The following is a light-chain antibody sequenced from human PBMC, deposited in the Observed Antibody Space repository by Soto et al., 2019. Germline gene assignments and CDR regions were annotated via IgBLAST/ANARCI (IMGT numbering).Light chain of an antibody. CDR3: QVWDSSLVV. CDR1: NIGSKN. V-gene: IGLV3-9*01. Sequence: SYELTQPLSVSVALGQTAKITCGGNNIGSKNVHWYQQKPGQAPVVVIYRDTNRPSGIPERFSGSSSGNTATLTISRDQAGDEADYYCQVWDSSLVVFGGGTKLTVL. J-gene: IGLJ2*01. CDR2: RDT.